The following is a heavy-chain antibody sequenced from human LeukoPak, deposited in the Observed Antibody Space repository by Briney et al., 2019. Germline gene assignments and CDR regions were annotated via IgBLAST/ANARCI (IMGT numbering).Heavy chain of an antibody. CDR2: ISGSGSST. Sequence: PSETLSLTCTVSGGSISSSSYYWGWIRQPPGKGLEWVSAISGSGSSTYYADSVKGRFTTSRDNSKNTLFLQMNSLRAEDTAIYYCARVLSLRYFDWVLYADCWGQGILVTVSS. D-gene: IGHD3-9*01. CDR1: GGSISSSSYY. J-gene: IGHJ4*02. V-gene: IGHV3-23*01. CDR3: ARVLSLRYFDWVLYADC.